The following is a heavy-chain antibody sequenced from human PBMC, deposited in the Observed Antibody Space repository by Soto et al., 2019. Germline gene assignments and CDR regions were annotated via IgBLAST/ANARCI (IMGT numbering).Heavy chain of an antibody. CDR2: INAGNGNT. Sequence: QVQLVQSGAEVKKPGASVKVSCKASGYTFTSYAIHWVRQAPGQRLEWMGWINAGNGNTKYSQKFQDRVTIXRXXXXXTAXXELSSLRSEDTAVYYCARDLGGWPDYWGQGTLVTVSS. CDR3: ARDLGGWPDY. CDR1: GYTFTSYA. D-gene: IGHD6-19*01. V-gene: IGHV1-3*01. J-gene: IGHJ4*02.